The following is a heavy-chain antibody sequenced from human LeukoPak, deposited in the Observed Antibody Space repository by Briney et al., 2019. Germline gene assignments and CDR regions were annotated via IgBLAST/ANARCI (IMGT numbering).Heavy chain of an antibody. D-gene: IGHD2-15*01. CDR3: ARDGRHYCSGGSCYSPYSYFDL. J-gene: IGHJ2*01. CDR2: ISSNGATI. CDR1: GFTFSSFE. V-gene: IGHV3-48*03. Sequence: GGSLRLSCAASGFTFSSFEMNWVRQAPGKGLEWVSYISSNGATIYYADSVKGRFTISRDNAKNSLYLQMNSLRAEDTAVYYCARDGRHYCSGGSCYSPYSYFDLWGRGTLVTVSS.